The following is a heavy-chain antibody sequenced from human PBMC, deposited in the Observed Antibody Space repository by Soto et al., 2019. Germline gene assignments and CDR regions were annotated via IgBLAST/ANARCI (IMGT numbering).Heavy chain of an antibody. D-gene: IGHD3-22*01. CDR3: AKGRSSMIVVVMDY. J-gene: IGHJ4*02. CDR2: ITWNSGHI. V-gene: IGHV3-9*01. CDR1: GFNFDDSA. Sequence: EVHLVESGGGLVQPGGSLRLSCAASGFNFDDSAMNWVRQVPGKGLEWVSGITWNSGHILYADSVKGRFTISRDNAKKSLYLELNSLRPEDTALYYCAKGRSSMIVVVMDYWGQGTPVTVSS.